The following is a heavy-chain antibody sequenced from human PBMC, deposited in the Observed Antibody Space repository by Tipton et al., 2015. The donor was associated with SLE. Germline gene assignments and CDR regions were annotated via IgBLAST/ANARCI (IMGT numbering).Heavy chain of an antibody. CDR3: ARQRGAKGGTNYDILTGYFYYGMDV. D-gene: IGHD3-9*01. Sequence: QSGAEVKKPGESLKISCKGSGYSFTSYWIGWVRQMPGKGLEWMGIIYPGDSDTRYSPSFQGQVTISADKSISTAYLQWSSLKASDTAMYYCARQRGAKGGTNYDILTGYFYYGMDVWGQGTAVTVSS. V-gene: IGHV5-51*01. CDR1: GYSFTSYW. J-gene: IGHJ6*02. CDR2: IYPGDSDT.